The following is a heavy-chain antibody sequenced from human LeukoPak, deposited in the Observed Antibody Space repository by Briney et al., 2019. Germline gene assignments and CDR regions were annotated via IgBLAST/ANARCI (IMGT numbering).Heavy chain of an antibody. CDR2: ISDSGGST. Sequence: GGTLRLSCAASGFTFNTYGVSWVRQAPGKGLEWASGISDSGGSTFYADSVKGRFTISRDNSKNILYLQMNSLRADDTAVYYCAKVSESNYDILTGYYTPYYFDYWGQGTLVTVSS. CDR1: GFTFNTYG. V-gene: IGHV3-23*01. D-gene: IGHD3-9*01. J-gene: IGHJ4*02. CDR3: AKVSESNYDILTGYYTPYYFDY.